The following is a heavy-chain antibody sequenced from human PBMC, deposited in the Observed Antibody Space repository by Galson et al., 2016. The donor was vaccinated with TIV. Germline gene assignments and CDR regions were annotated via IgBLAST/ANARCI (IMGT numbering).Heavy chain of an antibody. CDR2: IRYDGSNK. J-gene: IGHJ4*02. CDR3: ASPRHYYDTSGILDY. CDR1: GFTFRSHG. Sequence: SLRLSCAASGFTFRSHGMHWVRQAPGKGLEWVAYIRYDGSNKYYADSVTGRFTISRDNSKNTLYMEMHSLRADDTAVYYCASPRHYYDTSGILDYWGQGTLVTVSS. D-gene: IGHD3-22*01. V-gene: IGHV3-30*02.